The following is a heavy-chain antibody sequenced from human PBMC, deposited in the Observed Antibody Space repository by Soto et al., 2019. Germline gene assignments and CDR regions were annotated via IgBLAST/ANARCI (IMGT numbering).Heavy chain of an antibody. CDR1: GGSISSGGYS. D-gene: IGHD4-17*01. CDR3: ARNDYAKVMLIDY. Sequence: QLQLQQSGSGLVKPSQTLSLTCAVSGGSISSGGYSWSWIRQPPAKGLEWIGYIYHSGSTYYNPSLKSRVTISVDRSKNQFSLKMSSVTAADTAVYYCARNDYAKVMLIDYWGQGTLVTVSS. V-gene: IGHV4-30-2*01. CDR2: IYHSGST. J-gene: IGHJ4*02.